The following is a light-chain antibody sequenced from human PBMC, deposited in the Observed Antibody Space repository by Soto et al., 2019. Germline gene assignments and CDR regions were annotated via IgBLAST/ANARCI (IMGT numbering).Light chain of an antibody. CDR1: QSVRSSL. CDR2: GAF. V-gene: IGKV3-20*01. Sequence: EIVLTQSPGTLSLSAGERATLSCRASQSVRSSLLAWFQHKPGQSPRLLIYGAFTRATGIPDRFSGSGSGTDFTLAISRLEPEDFATYYCQQGSSFPPSFGGGTKVEMK. CDR3: QQGSSFPPS. J-gene: IGKJ4*01.